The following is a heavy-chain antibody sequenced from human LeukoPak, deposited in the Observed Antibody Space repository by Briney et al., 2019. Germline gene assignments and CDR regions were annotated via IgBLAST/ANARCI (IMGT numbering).Heavy chain of an antibody. D-gene: IGHD6-6*01. J-gene: IGHJ4*02. CDR1: GFTFSSYA. CDR3: AKDWATLPSRLSPFDS. Sequence: PGASLRLSCAASGFTFSSYAMSWVRQTPGKGLDWVSTISATGDGTVYADSVKGRFTISRDNSKNTLLLQINSLRADDTAVYYCAKDWATLPSRLSPFDSWGQGILVTVSS. CDR2: ISATGDGT. V-gene: IGHV3-23*01.